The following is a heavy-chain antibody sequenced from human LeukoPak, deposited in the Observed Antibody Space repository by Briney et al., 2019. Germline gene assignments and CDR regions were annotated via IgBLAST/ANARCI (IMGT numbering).Heavy chain of an antibody. CDR1: GYTVSSNY. CDR3: AKDPTRPIAVAGTFDY. Sequence: GGSLRLSCAASGYTVSSNYMNWVRQAPGKGVEWVSVIYSGGTTYYADSVKGRFTISTDNSKNTLYLQMNSLRAEDTAVYYCAKDPTRPIAVAGTFDYWGQGTLVTVSS. V-gene: IGHV3-53*01. CDR2: IYSGGTT. D-gene: IGHD6-19*01. J-gene: IGHJ4*02.